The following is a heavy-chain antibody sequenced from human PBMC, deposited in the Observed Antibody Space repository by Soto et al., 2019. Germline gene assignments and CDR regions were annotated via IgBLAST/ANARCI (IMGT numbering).Heavy chain of an antibody. V-gene: IGHV4-61*01. J-gene: IGHJ6*02. CDR3: ARVPLYYDSRFYGMAV. CDR1: GGSVSSGSYY. CDR2: IYYSGST. D-gene: IGHD3-22*01. Sequence: SETLSLTCTVSGGSVSSGSYYWSWIRQPPGKGLEWIGYIYYSGSTNYNPSLKSRVTISVDTSKNRFSLRLGSVTAADTAVYYCARVPLYYDSRFYGMAVWGLVTTVTVS.